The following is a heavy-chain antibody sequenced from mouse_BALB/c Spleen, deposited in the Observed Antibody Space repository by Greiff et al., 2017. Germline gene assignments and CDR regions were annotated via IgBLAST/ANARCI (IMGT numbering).Heavy chain of an antibody. J-gene: IGHJ3*01. V-gene: IGHV5-9-3*01. CDR3: ARQEGFAY. Sequence: VQLKESGGGLVKPGGSLKLSCAASGFTFSSYAMSWVRQTPEKRLEWVATISSGGSYTYYPDSVKGRFTISRDNAKNTLYLQMSSLRSEDTAMYYCARQEGFAYWGQGTLVTVSA. CDR1: GFTFSSYA. CDR2: ISSGGSYT.